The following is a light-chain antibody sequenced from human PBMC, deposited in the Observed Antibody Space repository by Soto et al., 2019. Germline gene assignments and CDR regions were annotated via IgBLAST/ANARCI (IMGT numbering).Light chain of an antibody. CDR3: QQYGTSPYT. V-gene: IGKV3D-20*01. CDR2: GAS. J-gene: IGKJ2*01. Sequence: EIVLTQSPATLSLSPGERATLSCEASQSVSSTYLAWYQQKPGLAPRLLIYGASSRATGIPDRFSGSGSGTDFTLTISRLEPEDFAVYYCQQYGTSPYTFGQGTKLEIK. CDR1: QSVSSTY.